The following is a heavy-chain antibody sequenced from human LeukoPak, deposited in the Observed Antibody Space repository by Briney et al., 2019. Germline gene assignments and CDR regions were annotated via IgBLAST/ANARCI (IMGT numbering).Heavy chain of an antibody. CDR1: GGSLSGYY. Sequence: SETLSLTCTVSGGSLSGYYWSWIRQPPGKGLEWIGYIYYSGTTNYNPSLKSRLTISVDTSKNQFSLKLTSVAAADTAVYYCARKKRADPGFDVWGQGTMVTVSS. CDR2: IYYSGTT. V-gene: IGHV4-59*01. J-gene: IGHJ3*01. CDR3: ARKKRADPGFDV.